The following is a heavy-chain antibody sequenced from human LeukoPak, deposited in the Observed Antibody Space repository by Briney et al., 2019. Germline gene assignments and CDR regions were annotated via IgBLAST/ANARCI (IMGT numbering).Heavy chain of an antibody. Sequence: PSETLSLTCAVYGVSFSGYYWSWIRQPPGKGLEWIGEINHSGSTNYNPSLKSRVTISVDTSKNQFSLKLSSVTAADTAVYYCARGFPGIAAAGGLIDYWGQGTLVTVSS. V-gene: IGHV4-34*01. D-gene: IGHD6-13*01. CDR2: INHSGST. CDR1: GVSFSGYY. J-gene: IGHJ4*02. CDR3: ARGFPGIAAAGGLIDY.